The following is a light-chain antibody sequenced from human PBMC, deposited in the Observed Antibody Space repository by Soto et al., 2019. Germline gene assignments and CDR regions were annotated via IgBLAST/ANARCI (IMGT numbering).Light chain of an antibody. V-gene: IGKV3-15*01. J-gene: IGKJ4*01. CDR2: GAS. CDR3: QQYYNGRPPVT. CDR1: QSVSTN. Sequence: DIVLTQSPATLSVSPGERATLSCMASQSVSTNLAWYQHKLGQAPRLLIYGASTRVTGIPARFSGSGSGTDFTLTISYLKSEDFGIYYCQQYYNGRPPVTFGGGTKVES.